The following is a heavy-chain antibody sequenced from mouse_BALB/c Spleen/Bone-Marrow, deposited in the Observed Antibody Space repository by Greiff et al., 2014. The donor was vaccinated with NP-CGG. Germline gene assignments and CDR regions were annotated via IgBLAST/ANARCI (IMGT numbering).Heavy chain of an antibody. CDR1: GFTFSDYY. D-gene: IGHD1-2*01. CDR3: ARDRRITTATYAMDY. J-gene: IGHJ4*01. V-gene: IGHV5-4*02. CDR2: ISDGGSYT. Sequence: EVNLVESGGGLVKPGGSLKLSCAASGFTFSDYYMYWVRQTPEKRLEWVATISDGGSYTYYPDSVKGRFTISRDNAKNNLYLQMSSRKSEDTAMYYCARDRRITTATYAMDYWGQGTSVTVSS.